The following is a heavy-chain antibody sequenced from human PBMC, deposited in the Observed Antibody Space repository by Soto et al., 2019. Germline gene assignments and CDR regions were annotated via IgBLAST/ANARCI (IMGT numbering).Heavy chain of an antibody. CDR2: ISTSGTT. CDR3: AATVTGSSNVHP. J-gene: IGHJ5*02. CDR1: GDSISSGRYY. V-gene: IGHV4-31*11. D-gene: IGHD3-9*01. Sequence: QVQLQESGPGLVKPSQTLPLSCAVSGDSISSGRYYWTWIRHHPGEGLEWIGYISTSGTTYYNPCLKSRVTRPLNTSKNHFSLELTSVPAADTAVYYCAATVTGSSNVHPWGQGTLVTVSS.